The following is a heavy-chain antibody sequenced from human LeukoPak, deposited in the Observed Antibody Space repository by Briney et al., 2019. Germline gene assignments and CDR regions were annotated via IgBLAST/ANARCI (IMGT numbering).Heavy chain of an antibody. CDR3: ARDIRMVGSTVYFHH. V-gene: IGHV3-11*01. J-gene: IGHJ1*01. D-gene: IGHD1-26*01. CDR1: GFKFSDYY. CDR2: ISSSGSST. Sequence: GGSLRLSCAASGFKFSDYYITWIRQAPGKGLEWISYISSSGSSTHYADSVKGRFTISRDNAKNSLYLQMNNLRAEDTAVYYCARDIRMVGSTVYFHHWGQGTLVTVSS.